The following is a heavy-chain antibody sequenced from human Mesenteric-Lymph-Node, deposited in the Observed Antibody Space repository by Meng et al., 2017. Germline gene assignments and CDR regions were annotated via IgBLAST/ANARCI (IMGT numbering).Heavy chain of an antibody. CDR1: GGSIRSDY. V-gene: IGHV4-4*07. J-gene: IGHJ6*02. CDR3: ARDKVVATITAWDAGYYYGMDV. D-gene: IGHD5-12*01. Sequence: SETLSLTCTVSGGSIRSDYWSWIRQPAGKGLEWIGRVYTSGSTNYRPSLKSRVTISVDTSKNQFSLKLSSVTAADTAVYYCARDKVVATITAWDAGYYYGMDVWGQGTTVTVSS. CDR2: VYTSGST.